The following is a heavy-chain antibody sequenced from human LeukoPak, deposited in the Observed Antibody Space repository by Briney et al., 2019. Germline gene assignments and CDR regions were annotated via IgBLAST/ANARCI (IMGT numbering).Heavy chain of an antibody. D-gene: IGHD2-2*01. J-gene: IGHJ4*02. CDR3: ARGQRTRPLDY. V-gene: IGHV4-34*01. CDR1: GFTFSNAW. CDR2: INHSGST. Sequence: GSLRLSCAASGFTFSNAWMSWIRQPPGKGLGWIGEINHSGSTNYNPSLTSRVTISVDTSKNQFSLKLSSVTAADTAVYYCARGQRTRPLDYWGQGTLVTVSS.